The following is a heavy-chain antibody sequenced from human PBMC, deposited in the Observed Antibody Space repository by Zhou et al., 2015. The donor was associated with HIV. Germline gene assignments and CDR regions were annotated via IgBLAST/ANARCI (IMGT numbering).Heavy chain of an antibody. D-gene: IGHD5-24*01. CDR3: ARDIRPGPEIHYGMDV. J-gene: IGHJ6*02. V-gene: IGHV1-69*01. Sequence: QVQLVQSGAEVKKPGSSVKVSCRASGGTFSSYAISWVRQAPGQGLEWMGGIVPIFRTANYPQKFQGRVTITADESTSTAYMXLSSLRSEDTAVYYCARDIRPGPEIHYGMDVWGQGTTVTVSS. CDR1: GGTFSSYA. CDR2: IVPIFRTA.